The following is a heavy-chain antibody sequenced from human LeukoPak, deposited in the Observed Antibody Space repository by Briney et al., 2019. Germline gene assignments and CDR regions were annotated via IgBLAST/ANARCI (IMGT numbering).Heavy chain of an antibody. D-gene: IGHD3-22*01. J-gene: IGHJ4*02. CDR2: IYYSGST. Sequence: PSDTQSLTCTVSGGSISSSSYYWGWVRQPPGKGLEWIGSIYYSGSTYYNPSLKSRVTISVDTSKNQFSLKLSSVTAADTAVYYCARHARYDSSGYPYYFDYWGQGTLVNVSS. CDR1: GGSISSSSYY. V-gene: IGHV4-39*01. CDR3: ARHARYDSSGYPYYFDY.